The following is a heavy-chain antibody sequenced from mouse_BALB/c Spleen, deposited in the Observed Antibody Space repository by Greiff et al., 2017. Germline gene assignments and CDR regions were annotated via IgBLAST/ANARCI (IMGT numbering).Heavy chain of an antibody. CDR1: GYTFTSYT. CDR3: AILWVPELAY. CDR2: INPSSGYT. D-gene: IGHD6-1*01. Sequence: QVQLKQSGAELARPGASVKMSCKASGYTFTSYTMHWVKQRPGQGLEWIGYINPSSGYTNYNQKFKDKATLTADKSSSTAYMQLSSLTSEESAIFYCAILWVPELAYWGQGTLVTVSA. V-gene: IGHV1-4*01. J-gene: IGHJ3*01.